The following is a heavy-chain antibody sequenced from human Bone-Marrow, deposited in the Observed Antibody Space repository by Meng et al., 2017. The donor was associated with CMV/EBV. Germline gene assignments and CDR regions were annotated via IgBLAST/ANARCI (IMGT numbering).Heavy chain of an antibody. V-gene: IGHV3-11*04. CDR2: ISSSGSTI. Sequence: GESLKISCAASGLTFNSYNMSWIRQAPGKGLEWVSYISSSGSTIYYADSVKGRFTISRDNAKNSLYLQMNSLRAEDTAVYYCARDKYYDFWSGYYNYYYYYGMDVWGQGTTVTVSS. CDR3: ARDKYYDFWSGYYNYYYYYGMDV. D-gene: IGHD3-3*01. J-gene: IGHJ6*02. CDR1: GLTFNSYN.